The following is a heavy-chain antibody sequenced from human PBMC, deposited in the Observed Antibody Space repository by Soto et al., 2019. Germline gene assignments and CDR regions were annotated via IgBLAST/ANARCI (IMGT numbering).Heavy chain of an antibody. J-gene: IGHJ6*03. V-gene: IGHV1-24*01. CDR2: FDPEDGET. D-gene: IGHD2-15*01. Sequence: ASVKVSCKVSGYTLTELSMHWVRQAPGKGLEWMGGFDPEDGETIYAQKFQGRVTMTKDTSTNTGYMELSSLRSEDTAVYYCASGRAECSGGSCYSSYYYYMDVWGKGTTVTVSS. CDR3: ASGRAECSGGSCYSSYYYYMDV. CDR1: GYTLTELS.